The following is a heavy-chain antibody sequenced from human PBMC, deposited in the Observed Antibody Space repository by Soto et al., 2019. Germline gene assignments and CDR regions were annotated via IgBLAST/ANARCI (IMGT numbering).Heavy chain of an antibody. Sequence: SETLSLTCTVSGGSISSYYWSWIRQPPGKGLEWIGYIHYSGSTNYNPSLKSRVTISVDTSKNQFSLKLSSVTAADTAVYYCARGRVAAAKYYFDYWGQGTLVTVSS. D-gene: IGHD6-25*01. V-gene: IGHV4-59*12. CDR3: ARGRVAAAKYYFDY. CDR2: IHYSGST. CDR1: GGSISSYY. J-gene: IGHJ4*02.